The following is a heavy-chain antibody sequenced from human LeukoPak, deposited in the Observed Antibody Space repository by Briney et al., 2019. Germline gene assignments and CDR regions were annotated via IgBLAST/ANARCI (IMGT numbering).Heavy chain of an antibody. Sequence: SETLSLTCTVSGVSISSSNTYWGWIRQPPGKGLEWIGSIYYSGNTYYNASLKSQVSISIDTSKNQFSLRLTSVTAADTAVYYCAELGITMIGGVWGKGTTVTISS. CDR1: GVSISSSNTY. CDR3: AELGITMIGGV. CDR2: IYYSGNT. J-gene: IGHJ6*04. D-gene: IGHD3-10*02. V-gene: IGHV4-39*01.